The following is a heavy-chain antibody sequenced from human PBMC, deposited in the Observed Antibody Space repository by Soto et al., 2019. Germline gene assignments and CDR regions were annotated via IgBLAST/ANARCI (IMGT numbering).Heavy chain of an antibody. CDR3: ARDQNGGCPPGFDY. V-gene: IGHV1-46*01. D-gene: IGHD2-8*01. Sequence: ASVKVSCKAAGYTFTSYYLHWVRQAPGHGLEWMGIINPSGGSTTYAQRFQGRVTMTRDTSTTTVHMELRSLRSEDTAVYYCARDQNGGCPPGFDYWGQGSLVTVSA. J-gene: IGHJ4*02. CDR1: GYTFTSYY. CDR2: INPSGGST.